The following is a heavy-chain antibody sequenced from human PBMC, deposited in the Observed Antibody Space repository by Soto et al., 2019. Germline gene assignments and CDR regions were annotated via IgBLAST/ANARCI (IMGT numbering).Heavy chain of an antibody. CDR3: AREDSSGWYIFDP. Sequence: SETLSLTCAVSGGSISSGGYSWSWIRQPPGKGLEWIGYIYHSGSTYYNPSLKSRVTISVDRSKNQFSLKLSSVTAADTAVYYCAREDSSGWYIFDPWGQGTLVTVSS. CDR2: IYHSGST. J-gene: IGHJ5*02. CDR1: GGSISSGGYS. V-gene: IGHV4-30-2*01. D-gene: IGHD6-19*01.